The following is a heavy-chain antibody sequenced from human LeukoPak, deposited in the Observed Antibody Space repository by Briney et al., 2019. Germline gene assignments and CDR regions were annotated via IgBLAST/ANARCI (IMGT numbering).Heavy chain of an antibody. J-gene: IGHJ4*02. CDR1: GGSISSSSHY. CDR3: ARQYCSGGSCYSEDY. Sequence: SETLSLTCTVSGGSISSSSHYWGWIRQPPGKGLEWIGSIYYNGSTYYNPSLKSRVTISVDTSKNQFSLKLSSVTAADTAVYYCARQYCSGGSCYSEDYWGQGTLVTVSS. D-gene: IGHD2-15*01. CDR2: IYYNGST. V-gene: IGHV4-39*01.